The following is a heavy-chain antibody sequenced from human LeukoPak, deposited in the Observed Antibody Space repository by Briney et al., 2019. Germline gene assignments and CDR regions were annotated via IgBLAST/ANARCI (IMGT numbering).Heavy chain of an antibody. CDR2: ISYDGSNK. J-gene: IGHJ4*02. D-gene: IGHD3-10*01. CDR1: GFTFSSYA. Sequence: PGGSLRLSCAASGFTFSSYAMHWVRQAPGKGLEWVAVISYDGSNKYYADSVKGRFTISTDNSKNTLYLQMNSLRAEDTAVYYCATSKGRFGELLTSFDYWGQGTLVTVSS. CDR3: ATSKGRFGELLTSFDY. V-gene: IGHV3-30-3*02.